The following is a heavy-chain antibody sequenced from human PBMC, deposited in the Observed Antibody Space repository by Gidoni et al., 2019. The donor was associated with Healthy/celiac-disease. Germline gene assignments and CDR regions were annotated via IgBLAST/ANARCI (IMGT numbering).Heavy chain of an antibody. CDR1: GFTFSSYS. J-gene: IGHJ6*02. CDR3: ARSPRDYYYYGMDV. CDR2: ISSSSSYI. Sequence: EVQLVESGGGLVKPGGSLRLSCAASGFTFSSYSMNWVRQAPGKGLEWVSSISSSSSYIYYADSVKGRFTISRDNAKNSLYLQMNSLRAEDTAVYYCARSPRDYYYYGMDVWGQGTTVTVSS. V-gene: IGHV3-21*01.